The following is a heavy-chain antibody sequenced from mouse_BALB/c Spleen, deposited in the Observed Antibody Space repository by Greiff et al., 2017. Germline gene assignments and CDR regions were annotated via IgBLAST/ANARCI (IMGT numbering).Heavy chain of an antibody. D-gene: IGHD1-1*02. CDR1: GFNIKDYY. V-gene: IGHV14-1*02. Sequence: VQLQQSGAELVRPGALVKLSCKASGFNIKDYYMHWVKQRPEQGLEWIGWIDPENGNTIYDPKFQGKASITADTSSNTAYLQLSSLTSEDTAVYYCARRVGNLYWYFDVWGAGTTVTVSS. J-gene: IGHJ1*01. CDR3: ARRVGNLYWYFDV. CDR2: IDPENGNT.